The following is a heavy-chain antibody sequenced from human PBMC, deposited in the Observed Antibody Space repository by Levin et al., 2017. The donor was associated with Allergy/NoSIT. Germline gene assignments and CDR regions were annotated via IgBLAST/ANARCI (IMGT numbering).Heavy chain of an antibody. CDR3: ARLTNLVVVAATPVFFDY. J-gene: IGHJ4*02. CDR2: INHSGST. Sequence: TSETLSLTCAVYGGSFSGYYWSWIRQPPGKGLEWIGEINHSGSTNYNPSLKSRVTISVDTSKNQFSLKLSSVTAADTAVYYCARLTNLVVVAATPVFFDYWGQGTLVTVSS. D-gene: IGHD2-15*01. V-gene: IGHV4-34*01. CDR1: GGSFSGYY.